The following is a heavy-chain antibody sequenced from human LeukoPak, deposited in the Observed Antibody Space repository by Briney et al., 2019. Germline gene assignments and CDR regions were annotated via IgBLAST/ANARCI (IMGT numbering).Heavy chain of an antibody. Sequence: KSSETLSLTCTVSGGSISSGGYYWSWIRQPPGKGLEWIGYIYYSGSTNYNPSLKSRVTISVDTSKNQFSLKLSSVTAADTAVYYCARWGSSWSIFDYWGQGTLVTVSS. D-gene: IGHD6-13*01. J-gene: IGHJ4*02. V-gene: IGHV4-61*08. CDR3: ARWGSSWSIFDY. CDR1: GGSISSGGYY. CDR2: IYYSGST.